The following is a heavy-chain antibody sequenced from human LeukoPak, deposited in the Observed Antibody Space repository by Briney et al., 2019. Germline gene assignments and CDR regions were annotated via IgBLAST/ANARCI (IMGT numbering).Heavy chain of an antibody. D-gene: IGHD5-18*01. CDR2: INGNGGST. J-gene: IGHJ4*02. V-gene: IGHV3-23*01. CDR3: AKGGYSYGYSYFDY. Sequence: GGSLRLSCAASGFTFSSYAMNWVRQAPGKGLEWVSAINGNGGSTYYAVSVKGRFTISRDNSKNTLYLQMNSLRAEDTAVYYCAKGGYSYGYSYFDYWGQGTLVTVSS. CDR1: GFTFSSYA.